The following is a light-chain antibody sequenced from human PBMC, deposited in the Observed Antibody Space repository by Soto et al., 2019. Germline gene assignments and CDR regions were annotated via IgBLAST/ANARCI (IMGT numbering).Light chain of an antibody. CDR2: AAS. CDR1: QGIGNY. Sequence: IWMTQSPSLLSASTGDRVTITCRASQGIGNYLAWYQQRPGKVPKLLIYAASTLQSGVPSRFSGSGSGPDFTLTISSLQPEDVATYYCQKYDHAPLTFGGGTKVDIK. CDR3: QKYDHAPLT. V-gene: IGKV1-27*01. J-gene: IGKJ4*01.